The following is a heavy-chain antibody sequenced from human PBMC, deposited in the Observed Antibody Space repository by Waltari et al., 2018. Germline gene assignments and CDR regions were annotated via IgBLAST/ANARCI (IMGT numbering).Heavy chain of an antibody. CDR1: NYSVNLPFY. D-gene: IGHD3-10*01. Sequence: QVRLQESGPRLVKPSETLSLTCDVSNYSVNLPFYWGWIRQPPGRGLEWVGSVFHGVDTYYNPSLKTRLTISADTSKSQFSLILTSVTAADTAVYYCTSGRRGEWIFDSWGQGALVTVSS. J-gene: IGHJ4*02. CDR3: TSGRRGEWIFDS. V-gene: IGHV4-38-2*01. CDR2: VFHGVDT.